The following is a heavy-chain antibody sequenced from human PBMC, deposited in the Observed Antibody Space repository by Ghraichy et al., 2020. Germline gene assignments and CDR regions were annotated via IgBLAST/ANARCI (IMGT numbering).Heavy chain of an antibody. V-gene: IGHV4-39*01. Sequence: SQTLSLTCSVSGGSISSSSHYSGWIRQPPGKSLEWIANIYYTGSTYYNPSLQSRVTISVDTSNIQFSLTMTSVTAADTSVYYCVRSTALSGDLSGDWYFDLWGRGTLVTVSS. CDR2: IYYTGST. J-gene: IGHJ2*01. CDR3: VRSTALSGDLSGDWYFDL. CDR1: GGSISSSSHY. D-gene: IGHD3-10*02.